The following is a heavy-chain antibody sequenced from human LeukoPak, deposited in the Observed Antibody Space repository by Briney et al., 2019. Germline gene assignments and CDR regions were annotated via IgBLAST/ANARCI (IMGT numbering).Heavy chain of an antibody. J-gene: IGHJ4*02. V-gene: IGHV4-59*01. CDR3: AKDIGAAAGKGGFDY. D-gene: IGHD6-13*01. CDR2: VYYSGST. Sequence: SETLSLTCTVSGGSISSYYWNWIRQPPGKGLEWIGYVYYSGSTNYNPSLKSRVTISVDTSKHQFSLKLSSVTAADTAVYYCAKDIGAAAGKGGFDYWGQGTLVTVSS. CDR1: GGSISSYY.